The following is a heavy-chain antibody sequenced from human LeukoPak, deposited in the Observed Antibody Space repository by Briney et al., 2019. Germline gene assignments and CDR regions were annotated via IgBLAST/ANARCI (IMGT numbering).Heavy chain of an antibody. CDR3: ARSDYGMDV. V-gene: IGHV4-61*02. CDR2: IYTSGST. J-gene: IGHJ6*02. Sequence: SQTLSLTCTVSGGSISSGSYYWSWIQQPAGKGLEWIGRIYTSGSTNYNPSLKSRVTISVDTSKNQFSLKLSSVTAADTAVYYCARSDYGMDVWGQGTTVTVSS. CDR1: GGSISSGSYY.